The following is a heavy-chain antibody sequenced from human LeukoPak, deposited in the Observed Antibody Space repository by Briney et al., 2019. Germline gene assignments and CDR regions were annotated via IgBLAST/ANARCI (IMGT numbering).Heavy chain of an antibody. D-gene: IGHD5-24*01. J-gene: IGHJ4*02. CDR2: IKQDGSDK. CDR3: ARWVGDGYDY. CDR1: GFTFSGHW. V-gene: IGHV3-7*01. Sequence: GGSLRLSCAASGFTFSGHWMGWVRQAPAKGLEWVANIKQDGSDKHYVDSVKGRFTISRDNAKNSLYLEMNSLRPEDTAVYYCARWVGDGYDYWGLGTLVTVSS.